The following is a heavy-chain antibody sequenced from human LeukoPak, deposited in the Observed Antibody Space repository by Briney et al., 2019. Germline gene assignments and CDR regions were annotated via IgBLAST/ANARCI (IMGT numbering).Heavy chain of an antibody. CDR2: ISSDVNIK. V-gene: IGHV3-30-3*01. CDR3: VREGDSSGYLGYYGMDV. CDR1: GFDFHNYV. J-gene: IGHJ6*02. D-gene: IGHD6-19*01. Sequence: GGSLRLSCAASGFDFHNYVIHWVRQAPGKGLEWVAVISSDVNIKYYADSVKGRFTISRDSSSKMVSLQMNSLGTEDTAVYYCVREGDSSGYLGYYGMDVWGQGTTVTVSS.